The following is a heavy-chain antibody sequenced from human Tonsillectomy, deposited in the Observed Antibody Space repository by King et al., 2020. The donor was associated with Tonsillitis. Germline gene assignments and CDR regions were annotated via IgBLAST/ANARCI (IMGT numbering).Heavy chain of an antibody. CDR3: ARDRNQGSTKFNY. J-gene: IGHJ4*02. V-gene: IGHV4-4*07. D-gene: IGHD2-8*01. CDR1: GDSISGYY. CDR2: IYINENT. Sequence: LQLQESGPGLVKPSETLSLTCTVSGDSISGYYWSWIRQPAGKGLEWIGRIYINENTDYNPSLKSRVTMSVDTSKNQFSLKLTSVTAADTAVYYCARDRNQGSTKFNYWGPGTLVTVSS.